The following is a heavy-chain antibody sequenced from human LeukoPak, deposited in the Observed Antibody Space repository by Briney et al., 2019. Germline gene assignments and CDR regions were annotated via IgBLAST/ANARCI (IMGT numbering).Heavy chain of an antibody. V-gene: IGHV3-30-3*01. CDR3: ASPYRDGYNYFDY. Sequence: GGSLRLSCAASGFTFSSYAMHWVRQAPGKGLEWVAVISYDGSNKYYADSVKGRFTISRDNSKNTLYLQMNSLRAEDTAVYYCASPYRDGYNYFDYWGQGTLVTVSS. CDR1: GFTFSSYA. D-gene: IGHD5-24*01. J-gene: IGHJ4*02. CDR2: ISYDGSNK.